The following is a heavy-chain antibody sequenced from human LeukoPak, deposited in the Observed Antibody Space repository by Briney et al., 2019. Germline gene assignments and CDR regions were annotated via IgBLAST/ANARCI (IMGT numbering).Heavy chain of an antibody. J-gene: IGHJ4*02. CDR3: AKASEERYSGYDDYLRY. V-gene: IGHV3-9*01. CDR1: GFSFEDHA. CDR2: ISWNGDTI. D-gene: IGHD5-12*01. Sequence: GGSLRLSCVVSGFSFEDHAMHWVRQAPGKGLEWVLGISWNGDTIGYADSVRGRFTVSRDNAKNSVYLQMNNLRTEDTALYYCAKASEERYSGYDDYLRYWGQGTLVTVSS.